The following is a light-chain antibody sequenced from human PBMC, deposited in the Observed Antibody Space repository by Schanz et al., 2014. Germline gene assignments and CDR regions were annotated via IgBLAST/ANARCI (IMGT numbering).Light chain of an antibody. V-gene: IGKV1-5*01. CDR2: DAS. Sequence: DIQMTQSPSTLSASVGDRVTITCRASQSISTWLAWYQQKPGKAPKFLIYDASSLESGVPSRFSGGGSGTEFTLTISSLQPDDFAAYYCQQYDSYGWTFGQGTKVEIK. J-gene: IGKJ1*01. CDR3: QQYDSYGWT. CDR1: QSISTW.